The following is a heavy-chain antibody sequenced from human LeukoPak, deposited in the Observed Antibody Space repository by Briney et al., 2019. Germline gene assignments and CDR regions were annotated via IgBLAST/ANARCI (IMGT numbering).Heavy chain of an antibody. Sequence: SETLSLTCTVSGGSISSYYWSWSRQPPGPGLERIGYIYYSESTSYNHSLNRRVTITVDTSKNQFSLKLTSVTAADAAVYYCARDDLDCSSISCHYYGMDVWGKGTTVTVSS. CDR1: GGSISSYY. J-gene: IGHJ6*04. D-gene: IGHD2-2*01. CDR2: IYYSEST. CDR3: ARDDLDCSSISCHYYGMDV. V-gene: IGHV4-59*01.